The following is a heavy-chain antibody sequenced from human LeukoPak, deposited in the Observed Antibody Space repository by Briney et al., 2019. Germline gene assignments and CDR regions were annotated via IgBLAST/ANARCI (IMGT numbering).Heavy chain of an antibody. D-gene: IGHD2-15*01. CDR3: STGGGTHDY. CDR1: GLTFNNAW. J-gene: IGHJ4*02. Sequence: GGSLRLSCAASGLTFNNAWMSWVRQAPGKGLEWVGLIRSRSAGGTTDYGAPVKGRFTISRDDSKNTLYLQMNSLETEDTAVYYCSTGGGTHDYWGQGTLVTVSS. CDR2: IRSRSAGGTT. V-gene: IGHV3-15*01.